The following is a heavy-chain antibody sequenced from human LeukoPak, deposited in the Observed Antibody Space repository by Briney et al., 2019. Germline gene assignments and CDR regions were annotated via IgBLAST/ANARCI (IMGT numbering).Heavy chain of an antibody. CDR2: ISYDGNTI. J-gene: IGHJ4*02. Sequence: GGSLRLSCAASGFTFSSYAMSWVRQAPGKGLQWVAVISYDGNTIHYADSVKGRFIISRDTSKNTLYLQMNSLRAEDTAVYYCARSGGLQKFDYWGQGTLVTVSS. CDR1: GFTFSSYA. V-gene: IGHV3-30-3*01. CDR3: ARSGGLQKFDY. D-gene: IGHD4-11*01.